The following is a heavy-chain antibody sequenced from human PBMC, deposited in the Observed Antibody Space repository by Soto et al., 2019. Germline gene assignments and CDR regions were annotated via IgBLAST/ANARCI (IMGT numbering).Heavy chain of an antibody. CDR2: TYYRSQWYI. V-gene: IGHV6-1*01. CDR1: GDSVSSNIAA. J-gene: IGHJ4*02. Sequence: SQTLSLTCAISGDSVSSNIAAWNWIRQSPSRGLEWLGRTYYRSQWYIDYGVSVKSRITFNADTSKNEFSLQLNSVTPEDTAVYYCARDVEAVDGNLAFDYWGQGIVLTVSS. CDR3: ARDVEAVDGNLAFDY. D-gene: IGHD6-19*01.